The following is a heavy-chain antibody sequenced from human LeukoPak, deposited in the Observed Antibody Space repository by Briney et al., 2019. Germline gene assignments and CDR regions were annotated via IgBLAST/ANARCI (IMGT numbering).Heavy chain of an antibody. J-gene: IGHJ6*04. V-gene: IGHV3-74*03. Sequence: GGSLRLSCAASGFSFSTSWMHWVRQVPGKGLGWVSLINSDASSTTYADSVKGRFTISRDNAKNTVYLQMNSLRPEDTAVYYCARDRFYIPDVWGKGTTVTVSS. CDR1: GFSFSTSW. CDR3: ARDRFYIPDV. D-gene: IGHD3-10*01. CDR2: INSDASST.